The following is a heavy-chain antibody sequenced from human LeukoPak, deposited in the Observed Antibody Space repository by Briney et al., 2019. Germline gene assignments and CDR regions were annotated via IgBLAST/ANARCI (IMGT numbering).Heavy chain of an antibody. CDR1: GFTFSSYS. CDR2: ISSSSSYI. J-gene: IGHJ6*02. D-gene: IGHD3-3*01. Sequence: GGSLRLSCAASGFTFSSYSMNWVRQAPGKGLEWVSSISSSSSYIYYADSVKGRFTISRDNAKNSLYLQMNSLRAEDTAVYYCARDRHYDFWSGYYSSYYYYGMDDWGQGTTVTVSS. CDR3: ARDRHYDFWSGYYSSYYYYGMDD. V-gene: IGHV3-21*01.